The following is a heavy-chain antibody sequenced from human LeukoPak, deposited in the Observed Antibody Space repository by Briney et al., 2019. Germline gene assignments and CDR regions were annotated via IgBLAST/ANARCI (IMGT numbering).Heavy chain of an antibody. D-gene: IGHD3-10*01. J-gene: IGHJ4*02. Sequence: GGSLRLSCAASGFTFSSYGMSWVRQAPGKGVEWVSAISGSGGSTYYADSVKGRFTISRDNSKNTLYLQMNSLRAEDTAVYYCAKSITMVSGSRRGYYFDYWGQGTLVTVSS. CDR1: GFTFSSYG. V-gene: IGHV3-23*01. CDR3: AKSITMVSGSRRGYYFDY. CDR2: ISGSGGST.